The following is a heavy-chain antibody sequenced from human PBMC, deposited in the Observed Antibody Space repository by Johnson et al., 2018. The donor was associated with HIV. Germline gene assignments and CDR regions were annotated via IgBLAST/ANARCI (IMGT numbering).Heavy chain of an antibody. J-gene: IGHJ3*02. D-gene: IGHD1-14*01. Sequence: QEKLVESGGGVVQPGRSLRLSCAASGFTFSSYAMHWVRQAPGKGLEWVAVISYDGSDKYYADSVKGRFTISRDNSKNTLYLQMNSLRAEDTAAYSCARDPPARSQYNSPPLAFDIWGQGTMVTVSS. CDR2: ISYDGSDK. CDR1: GFTFSSYA. V-gene: IGHV3-30*04. CDR3: ARDPPARSQYNSPPLAFDI.